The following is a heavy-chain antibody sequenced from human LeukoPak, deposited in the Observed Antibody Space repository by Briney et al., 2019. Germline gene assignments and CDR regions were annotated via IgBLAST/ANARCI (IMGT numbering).Heavy chain of an antibody. CDR2: ISYDGSNK. CDR1: GFTFSSYA. J-gene: IGHJ4*02. CDR3: ARERIAVAGTAYYFDY. V-gene: IGHV3-30-3*01. Sequence: PGGSLRLSCAASGFTFSSYAMHWVRQAPGKGLEWVAVISYDGSNKYYADSVKGRFTISRDNSKNTLYLQMNSLRAEDTAVYYCARERIAVAGTAYYFDYWGQGTLVTVSS. D-gene: IGHD6-19*01.